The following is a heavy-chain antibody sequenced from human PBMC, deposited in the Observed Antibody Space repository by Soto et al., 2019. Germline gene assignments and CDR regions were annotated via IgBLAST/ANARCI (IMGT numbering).Heavy chain of an antibody. CDR3: ARGRYGDY. CDR2: ISAHNGNT. J-gene: IGHJ4*02. V-gene: IGHV1-18*01. Sequence: QVHLVQSGAEVKKPGAPVKVSCKGSGYSFTTYGITWVRQAPGQGLEWMAWISAHNGNTNYAQKVQGRVTVTRDTSTSTAYMELRSLRYDDTAVYYCARGRYGDYWGQGALVTVSS. CDR1: GYSFTTYG. D-gene: IGHD1-1*01.